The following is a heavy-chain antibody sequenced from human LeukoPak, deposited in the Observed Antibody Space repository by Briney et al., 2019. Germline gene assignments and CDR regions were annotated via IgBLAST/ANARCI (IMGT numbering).Heavy chain of an antibody. CDR3: ARRLCSSISCSIDPSGNWFDP. D-gene: IGHD2-2*01. J-gene: IGHJ5*02. CDR1: GYTFTGSF. Sequence: ASVKVSCKASGYTFTGSFIYWVRQAPGQGLEYMGWLNTDNGGVKYAQKFQGRVTMATDTSINTAYMELRGLRSDDTAVYYCARRLCSSISCSIDPSGNWFDPWGQGTLVTVSS. CDR2: LNTDNGGV. V-gene: IGHV1-2*02.